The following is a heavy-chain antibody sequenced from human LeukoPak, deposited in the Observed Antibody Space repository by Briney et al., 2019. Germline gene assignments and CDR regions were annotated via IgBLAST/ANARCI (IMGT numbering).Heavy chain of an antibody. Sequence: GGSLRLSCAASGFTFSSYDIHWVRQAAGKGLGWVSAIGTAGDTFYSGSVKGRFTVSRGNAKNSLYLQMNSLRAEDTAVYYCARGTAGALDYWAQGTLVTVSS. V-gene: IGHV3-13*01. J-gene: IGHJ4*02. CDR3: ARGTAGALDY. CDR2: IGTAGDT. CDR1: GFTFSSYD. D-gene: IGHD6-19*01.